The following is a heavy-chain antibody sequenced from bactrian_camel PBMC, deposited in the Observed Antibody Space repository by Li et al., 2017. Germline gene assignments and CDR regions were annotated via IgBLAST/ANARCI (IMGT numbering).Heavy chain of an antibody. CDR1: GNIDRYNC. J-gene: IGHJ4*01. CDR2: IYLSDGST. V-gene: IGHV3S53*01. D-gene: IGHD1*01. Sequence: HVQLVESGGGSVQSGGSLRLSCAVSGNIDRYNCMAWFRQVPGKGREGFASIYLSDGSTHYTDSVKGRFTISRDNAKNTLYLQMNSLQLEDTALYYCTAEAPGCRNWDCHGQGTQVTVS.